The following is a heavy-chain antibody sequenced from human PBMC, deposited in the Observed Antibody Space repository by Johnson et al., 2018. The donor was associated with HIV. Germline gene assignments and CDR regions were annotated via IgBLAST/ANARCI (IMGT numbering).Heavy chain of an antibody. Sequence: QVQLVESGGGVVQPGGSLRLSCAASGFTFSSYGMHWVRQAPGKGLEWVAFIRYDGSNKYYADSVKGRFTISRDNSKNTLYLQMNSLRAEDTAVYYCAKDRIVVRGVIGAFDIWGQGTMVTVSS. V-gene: IGHV3-30*02. CDR2: IRYDGSNK. D-gene: IGHD3-10*01. CDR3: AKDRIVVRGVIGAFDI. CDR1: GFTFSSYG. J-gene: IGHJ3*02.